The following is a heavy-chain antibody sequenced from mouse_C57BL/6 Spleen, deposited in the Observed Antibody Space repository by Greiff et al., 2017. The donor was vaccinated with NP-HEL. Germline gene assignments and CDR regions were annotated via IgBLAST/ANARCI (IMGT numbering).Heavy chain of an antibody. J-gene: IGHJ3*01. V-gene: IGHV15-2*01. CDR2: ILPSIGRT. D-gene: IGHD2-4*01. CDR3: ARGDYDPSFAY. Sequence: QVHVKQSGSELRSPGSSVKLSCKDFDSEVFPIAYTCWVRQKPGHGFEWIGDILPSIGRTIYGEKFEDKATLDADTLSNTAYMELNSLTSADSAIYYCARGDYDPSFAYWGQGTLVTVSA. CDR1: DSEVFPIAY.